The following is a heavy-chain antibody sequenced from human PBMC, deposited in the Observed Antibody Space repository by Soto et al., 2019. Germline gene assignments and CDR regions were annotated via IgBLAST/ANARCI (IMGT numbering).Heavy chain of an antibody. CDR2: MYPNSGNT. D-gene: IGHD3-9*01. Sequence: QVQLVQSGAEVKKPGASVKGSCKAAGYTFTSYDINWVRQATGHGLELMGWMYPNSGNTGYAQKFQGRVTMTRNTSISTAYIELISLGSECTAVYYCARFRHYDILTGYCDVDYWGQGTLVTASS. V-gene: IGHV1-8*01. CDR3: ARFRHYDILTGYCDVDY. J-gene: IGHJ4*02. CDR1: GYTFTSYD.